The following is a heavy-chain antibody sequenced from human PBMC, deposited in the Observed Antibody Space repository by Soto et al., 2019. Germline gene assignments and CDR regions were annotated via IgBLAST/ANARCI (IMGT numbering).Heavy chain of an antibody. D-gene: IGHD3-10*01. Sequence: EVQLVESGGGLVQPGGSLRLSCAASGFTFSRFELHWVRQAPGKGLEWISYISSSGSTAYYAYSVEGRFIISRDNANNACSLQIDILRPEDAATYYCTRAAWFPYLSFYWGQGDLVTVSS. J-gene: IGHJ4*02. CDR3: TRAAWFPYLSFY. CDR1: GFTFSRFE. CDR2: ISSSGSTA. V-gene: IGHV3-48*03.